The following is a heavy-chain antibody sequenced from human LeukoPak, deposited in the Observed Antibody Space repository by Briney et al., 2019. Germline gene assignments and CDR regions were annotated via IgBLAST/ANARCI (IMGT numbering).Heavy chain of an antibody. CDR2: INHSGST. CDR3: ARLAYSSSWYTSYYFDY. Sequence: SETLSLTCAVYGGSFSGYYWSWIRQPPGKGLEWIGEINHSGSTNYNPSLKSRVTISVDTSKNQFSLKLSSVTAADTAVYYCARLAYSSSWYTSYYFDYWGQGTLVTVSS. J-gene: IGHJ4*02. CDR1: GGSFSGYY. D-gene: IGHD6-13*01. V-gene: IGHV4-34*01.